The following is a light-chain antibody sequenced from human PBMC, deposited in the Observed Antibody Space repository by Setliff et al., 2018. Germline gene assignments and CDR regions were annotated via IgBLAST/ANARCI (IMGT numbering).Light chain of an antibody. CDR3: SAYAGSKNWGV. CDR2: EVN. Sequence: QSVLTQPASVSGSLGQSITISCTGTSSDVGGYDLVSWYQQSPGKAPKVLIYEVNKRPSGVSNRFSGSKSGNTASLTISGLQAEDEADYYCSAYAGSKNWGVFGTGTKGTVL. CDR1: SSDVGGYDL. V-gene: IGLV2-23*02. J-gene: IGLJ1*01.